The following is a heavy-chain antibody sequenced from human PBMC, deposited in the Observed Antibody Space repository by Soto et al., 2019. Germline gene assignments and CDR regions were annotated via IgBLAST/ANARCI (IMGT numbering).Heavy chain of an antibody. CDR1: GYTFGNYL. V-gene: IGHV1-3*01. CDR3: ASPSYGSGSYY. J-gene: IGHJ4*02. Sequence: QVQLVQSGAEVKKPGASVKVSCKASGYTFGNYLLHWVRQAPGQGLEWMGWINAGNGHTKYSQKFQGRVTFTRDTSATTAYIELSSLRSEDTAVYYCASPSYGSGSYYWGQGTLVTVSP. CDR2: INAGNGHT. D-gene: IGHD3-10*01.